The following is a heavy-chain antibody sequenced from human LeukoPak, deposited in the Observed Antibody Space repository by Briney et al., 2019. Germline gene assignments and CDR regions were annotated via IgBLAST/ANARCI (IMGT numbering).Heavy chain of an antibody. J-gene: IGHJ4*02. CDR3: STLTSRGLSDS. D-gene: IGHD1-20*01. CDR1: GFTFTNAW. V-gene: IGHV3-15*07. Sequence: SGGSLRLSCAASGFTFTNAWMNWVRQAPGKGLEWVGRIKSKADGETIDYAAPVKGRFTFSRDDSKNMLYLQMNSLKSEDTAVYYCSTLTSRGLSDSWGQGTLVTVSS. CDR2: IKSKADGETI.